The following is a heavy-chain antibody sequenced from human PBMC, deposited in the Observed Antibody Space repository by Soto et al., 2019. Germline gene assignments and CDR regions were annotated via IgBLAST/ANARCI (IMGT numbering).Heavy chain of an antibody. D-gene: IGHD6-13*01. Sequence: QVQLVQSGAEVKKPGASVKVSCKASGYTFTSYGISWVRQAPGQGLEWMGWISAYNGNTNYAQKLQGRVTMTTDTSTSTAYMELRSRRSDDTAVYYCARDVARHSSWWDYYGMDVWGQGTTVTVSS. V-gene: IGHV1-18*01. J-gene: IGHJ6*02. CDR1: GYTFTSYG. CDR2: ISAYNGNT. CDR3: ARDVARHSSWWDYYGMDV.